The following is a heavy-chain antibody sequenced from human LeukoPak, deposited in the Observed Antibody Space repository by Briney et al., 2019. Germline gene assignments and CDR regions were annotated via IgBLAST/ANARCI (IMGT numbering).Heavy chain of an antibody. CDR3: GKYSDYGDHEDWFDP. Sequence: GGSLRLSCAASGFTFSSHGMHWVRQAPGKGLEWVAVISYHGINKYYADSVKGRFTISRDNSKNTLYLQMNSLRAEDTAVYYCGKYSDYGDHEDWFDPWGQGTLVTVSS. D-gene: IGHD4-17*01. CDR2: ISYHGINK. V-gene: IGHV3-30*18. CDR1: GFTFSSHG. J-gene: IGHJ5*02.